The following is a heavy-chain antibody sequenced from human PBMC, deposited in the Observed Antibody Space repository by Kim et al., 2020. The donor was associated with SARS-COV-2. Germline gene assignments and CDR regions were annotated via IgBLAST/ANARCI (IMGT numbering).Heavy chain of an antibody. CDR3: AKDTGSRSFDY. CDR1: GFTFSSYA. CDR2: IGGSGYHT. Sequence: GSLRLSCAASGFTFSSYAMNWVRQAPGKGLEWVSVIGGSGYHTYYADSVKGRFTISRDNSKNTLFLQMNSLRAEDTAIYYCAKDTGSRSFDYWGQGTLLTVSS. V-gene: IGHV3-23*01. J-gene: IGHJ4*02. D-gene: IGHD2-15*01.